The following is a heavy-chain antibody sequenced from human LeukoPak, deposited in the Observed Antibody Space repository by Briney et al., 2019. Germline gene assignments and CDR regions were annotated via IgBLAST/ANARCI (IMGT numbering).Heavy chain of an antibody. CDR2: IKQDGSEK. Sequence: GGSLRLSCAASGFTFSSYWMSWVRQAPGKGLEWVANIKQDGSEKYYVDSVKGRFTISRDNAKNSLYLQMNSLRAEDTAVYYYARDLVDIVATAFDYWGQGSLVTVSS. J-gene: IGHJ4*02. CDR1: GFTFSSYW. CDR3: ARDLVDIVATAFDY. V-gene: IGHV3-7*01. D-gene: IGHD5-12*01.